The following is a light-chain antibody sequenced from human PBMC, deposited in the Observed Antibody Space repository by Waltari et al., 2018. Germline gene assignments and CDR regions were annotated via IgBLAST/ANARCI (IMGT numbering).Light chain of an antibody. J-gene: IGKJ5*01. V-gene: IGKV1-12*01. CDR1: EDISIW. CDR2: AAS. CDR3: QHTYTFPNT. Sequence: DIQMTQSPSSVSASVGDRVTMTCRASEDISIWLAWFQQKPGMAPKFLIYAASILESGVPSRFSGNGSGTDFALSISGLQPEDFATYFCQHTYTFPNTFGQGTRLDIK.